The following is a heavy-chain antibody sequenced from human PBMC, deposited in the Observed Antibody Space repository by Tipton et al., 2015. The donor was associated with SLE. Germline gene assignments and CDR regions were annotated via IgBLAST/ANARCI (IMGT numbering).Heavy chain of an antibody. Sequence: TLSLTCTVSGCSISSGSYYWTWIRQPAGKGLERIGRIYTSGSTHYNPSLKSRVTISLDTSKNQFSLKLSSVTAADTAVYYFARTQLRVSPNAFDIWGQGTMVIVTS. CDR3: ARTQLRVSPNAFDI. CDR1: GCSISSGSYY. J-gene: IGHJ3*02. CDR2: IYTSGST. V-gene: IGHV4-61*02. D-gene: IGHD3-3*01.